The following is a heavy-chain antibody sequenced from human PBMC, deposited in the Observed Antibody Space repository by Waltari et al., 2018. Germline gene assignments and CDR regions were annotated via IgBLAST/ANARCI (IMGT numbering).Heavy chain of an antibody. CDR2: VTKKVNSYTT. CDR3: ARGANVDLSRYGMDV. J-gene: IGHJ6*02. Sequence: WVRKAPGKGLEWGGRVTKKVNSYTTEYAASVKGRFTISRDDSKNSLYLQMNSLKTEDTAVYYCARGANVDLSRYGMDVWGQGTTVTVSS. V-gene: IGHV3-72*01. D-gene: IGHD2-8*01.